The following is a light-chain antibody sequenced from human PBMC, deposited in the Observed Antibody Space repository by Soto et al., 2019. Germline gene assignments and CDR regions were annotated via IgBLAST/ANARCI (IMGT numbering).Light chain of an antibody. J-gene: IGLJ1*01. CDR2: DVS. Sequence: QSGLAQPASVSGSPGQSITISCTGTSSDVGGYNYVSWYQQLPGKAPKLMIYDVSDRPSGVSNRFSGSKSGNTASLTISGLQAEDEADYYCSSYTSSSLYVFGPGTKVTVL. CDR3: SSYTSSSLYV. CDR1: SSDVGGYNY. V-gene: IGLV2-14*01.